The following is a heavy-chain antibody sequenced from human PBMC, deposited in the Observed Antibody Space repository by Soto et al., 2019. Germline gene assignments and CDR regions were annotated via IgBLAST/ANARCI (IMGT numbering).Heavy chain of an antibody. CDR1: GFTFSSYG. CDR2: ISSSSSTI. V-gene: IGHV3-48*01. J-gene: IGHJ6*04. CDR3: AGGSSSWYYTV. Sequence: PGGSLRLSCAASGFTFSSYGMHWVCQAPGKGLEWVSYISSSSSTIYYADSVKGRFTISRDNAKNSLYLQMNSLRAEDTAVYYCAGGSSSWYYTVWGKGTTVTVSS. D-gene: IGHD6-13*01.